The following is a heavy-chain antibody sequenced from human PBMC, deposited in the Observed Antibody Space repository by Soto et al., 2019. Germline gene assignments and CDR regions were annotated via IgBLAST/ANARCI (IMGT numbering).Heavy chain of an antibody. J-gene: IGHJ3*02. V-gene: IGHV3-74*01. CDR3: AQDSGHDSDALDI. D-gene: IGHD5-12*01. Sequence: EVQLVESGGGLVQPGGSLRLSCAASGFTFSSYWMHWVRQAPGKGLVWVSHINTDGSSTNYADSVKGRFTISRDTATNTLYLPMISLRAEDTAVYYCAQDSGHDSDALDIWGQGTMVTVSS. CDR2: INTDGSST. CDR1: GFTFSSYW.